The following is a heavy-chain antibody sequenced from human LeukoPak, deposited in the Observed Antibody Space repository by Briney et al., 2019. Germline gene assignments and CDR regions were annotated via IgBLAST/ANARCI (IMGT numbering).Heavy chain of an antibody. CDR2: INPKSGGT. CDR1: GYTFSGYY. Sequence: ASVKVSCKASGYTFSGYYMHWVRQAPGQGLEWMGWINPKSGGTNYAQKFQGRVTMTRDTSVSTVYMELSRLRSDDTAVYYCATAGPSFPHFEDWGQGTLVTVSS. V-gene: IGHV1-2*02. CDR3: ATAGPSFPHFED. J-gene: IGHJ4*02. D-gene: IGHD3-3*02.